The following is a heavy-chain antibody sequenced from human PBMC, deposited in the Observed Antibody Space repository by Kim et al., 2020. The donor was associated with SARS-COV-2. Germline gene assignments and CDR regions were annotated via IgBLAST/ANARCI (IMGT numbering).Heavy chain of an antibody. V-gene: IGHV4-59*13. CDR3: ARGGVKQWLGV. J-gene: IGHJ2*01. Sequence: SETLSLTCTVSGGSISTYYWNWIRQSPQKGLEWIGFISYSGSTNYNPSLKSRVAISVDSSKNQFSLNLSSVTAADTAAYYCARGGVKQWLGVWGRGTLVT. D-gene: IGHD6-19*01. CDR1: GGSISTYY. CDR2: ISYSGST.